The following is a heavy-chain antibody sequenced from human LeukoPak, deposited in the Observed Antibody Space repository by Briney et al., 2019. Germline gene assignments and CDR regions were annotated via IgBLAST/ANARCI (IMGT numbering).Heavy chain of an antibody. CDR2: ISYDGSNK. J-gene: IGHJ4*02. CDR1: GFTFSSYG. Sequence: GGSLRLSCAASGFTFSSYGMHWARQAPGKGLEWVAVISYDGSNKYYADSVKGRFTISRDNSKNTLYLQMNSLRAEDTAVYYCAKSGYNRFDYWGQGTLVTVST. D-gene: IGHD5-24*01. V-gene: IGHV3-30*18. CDR3: AKSGYNRFDY.